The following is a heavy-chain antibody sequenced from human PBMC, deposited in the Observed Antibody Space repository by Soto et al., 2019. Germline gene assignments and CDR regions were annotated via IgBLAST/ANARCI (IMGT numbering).Heavy chain of an antibody. CDR3: ARDRGPSSGYYPYWFDP. CDR2: IIPIFGTA. J-gene: IGHJ5*02. V-gene: IGHV1-69*13. CDR1: GGTFSSYA. Sequence: SVKVSCKASGGTFSSYAITWLRQAPGQGLEWMGGIIPIFGTANYAQKFQARVTITADESTSTAYMELSSLRSEDTAVYYCARDRGPSSGYYPYWFDPWGQGTLVTVSS. D-gene: IGHD3-22*01.